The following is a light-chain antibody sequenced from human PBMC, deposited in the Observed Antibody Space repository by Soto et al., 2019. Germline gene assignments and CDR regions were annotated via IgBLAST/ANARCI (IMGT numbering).Light chain of an antibody. V-gene: IGKV3-15*01. CDR2: GAS. CDR3: QQYKNWPPIT. J-gene: IGKJ5*01. CDR1: QSVSSN. Sequence: ETVMTQSPATLSVSPGERATLSCRASQSVSSNLAWYQQKPGQAPRLLXYGASTRATGIPARFSGSGSGTELTLTISSLQSEDFAVYYCQQYKNWPPITFGQGTRLEIK.